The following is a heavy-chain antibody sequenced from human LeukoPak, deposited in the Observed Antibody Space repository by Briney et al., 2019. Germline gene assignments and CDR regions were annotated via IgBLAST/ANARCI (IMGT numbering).Heavy chain of an antibody. V-gene: IGHV3-7*04. CDR2: IKQDGSEK. CDR1: GFTFSRFW. J-gene: IGHJ4*02. CDR3: ARDGTYTDYDPDFDI. D-gene: IGHD5-12*01. Sequence: PGGSLRLSCAASGFTFSRFWMSWVCQAPGKGLEWVANIKQDGSEKYYVDSVKGRFTISRDNAKNSLYLQMNSLRAEDTAVFYWARDGTYTDYDPDFDIWGQGTLVTVSS.